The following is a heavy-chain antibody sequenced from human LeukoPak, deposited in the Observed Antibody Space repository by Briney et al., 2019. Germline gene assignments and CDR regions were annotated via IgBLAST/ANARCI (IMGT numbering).Heavy chain of an antibody. CDR1: GFTFDDYG. CDR2: ISGSGGST. CDR3: AKGQVTGHPYFYMDV. Sequence: HPGGSLRLSCAASGFTFDDYGMSWVRQAPGKGLEWVSAISGSGGSTYYADSVKGRFTIYRDNSKNTLYLQMNSLRAGDTAVYYCAKGQVTGHPYFYMDVWGKGTTVTVSS. J-gene: IGHJ6*03. D-gene: IGHD2-21*02. V-gene: IGHV3-23*01.